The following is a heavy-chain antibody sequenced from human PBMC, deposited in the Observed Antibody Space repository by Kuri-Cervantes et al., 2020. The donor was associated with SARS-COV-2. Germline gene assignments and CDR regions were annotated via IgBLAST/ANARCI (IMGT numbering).Heavy chain of an antibody. CDR3: ARDRLTSMIIPRSNDY. CDR2: TNYSGAS. Sequence: SETLSLTCVVHGESFSGYYWSCISQPPGKGLEWIAETNYSGASNYNRSLKSRVTVSVDPSKTQFSLNVSSVTAADTAGYDFARDRLTSMIIPRSNDYWGQGTLVTVSS. CDR1: GESFSGYY. D-gene: IGHD3-16*01. J-gene: IGHJ4*02. V-gene: IGHV4-34*01.